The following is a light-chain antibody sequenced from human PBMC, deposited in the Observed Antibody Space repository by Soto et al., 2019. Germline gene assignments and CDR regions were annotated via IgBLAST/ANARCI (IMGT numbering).Light chain of an antibody. CDR1: QTIGTN. J-gene: IGKJ5*01. Sequence: IVMTQSPSTLAVAPGERANSSCRASQTIGTNLAWYQQKPGQAPRLLIYGATSRATGIPDRFSGSGSGTDFTLTISRLEPEDLGVYYCLDRMNWPLTVGKGRRLEI. V-gene: IGKV3D-20*02. CDR3: LDRMNWPLT. CDR2: GAT.